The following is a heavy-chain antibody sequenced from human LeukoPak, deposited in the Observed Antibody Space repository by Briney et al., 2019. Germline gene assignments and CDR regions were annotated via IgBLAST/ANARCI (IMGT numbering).Heavy chain of an antibody. Sequence: GGSLRLSCAASGFTFSNYIVHWGRQAPGKGLEYVSAISDDGDTTYYANSVKGRFTISRDNSKNTLYLHVGSLRVEDMAVYHCARISIAAPGVDLWGQGTLVTVSS. CDR3: ARISIAAPGVDL. CDR1: GFTFSNYI. J-gene: IGHJ5*02. V-gene: IGHV3-64*01. D-gene: IGHD6-13*01. CDR2: ISDDGDTT.